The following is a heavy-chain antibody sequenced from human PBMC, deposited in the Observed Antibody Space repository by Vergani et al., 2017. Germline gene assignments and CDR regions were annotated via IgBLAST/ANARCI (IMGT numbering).Heavy chain of an antibody. V-gene: IGHV3-23*04. D-gene: IGHD6-19*01. CDR1: GFTFSHTR. CDR3: AKVGRTEVAAAFGAFDI. Sequence: VHLVESGGSVVKPGGSLRLSCAASGFTFSHTRMSWLRQSPGTGLEWVSTLSSSDRRTHYADSVKGRFTISRDISKNTLFLHMSSLRAEDAAVYYCAKVGRTEVAAAFGAFDIWGQGTMVTVSS. J-gene: IGHJ3*02. CDR2: LSSSDRRT.